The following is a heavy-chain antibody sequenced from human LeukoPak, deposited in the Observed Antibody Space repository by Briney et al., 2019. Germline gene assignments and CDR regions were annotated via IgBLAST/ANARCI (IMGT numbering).Heavy chain of an antibody. CDR1: GFTFSTFA. Sequence: GGSLRLSCAASGFTFSTFAMSWVRQAPGKGLEWVSTISSSGSGTYYADSVKGRFTISRDNSKNTLYLQMNSLRAEDTAVYYCAKVGDYDILTGYGGLDYWGQGTLVTVSS. CDR2: ISSSGSGT. D-gene: IGHD3-9*01. J-gene: IGHJ4*02. CDR3: AKVGDYDILTGYGGLDY. V-gene: IGHV3-23*01.